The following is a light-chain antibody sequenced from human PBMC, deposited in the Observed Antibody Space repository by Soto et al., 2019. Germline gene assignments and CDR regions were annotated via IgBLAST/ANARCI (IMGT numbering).Light chain of an antibody. Sequence: QAVVTQEPSLTVSPGGTVTLTCGSSTGAVTSGHYPYWLQQKPGQAPRTLINEKSKKHSWTPARFSGSLLWGKAALTLSGAEPEDESEYHWSLLYRGVRVFGGGTKVTVL. CDR1: TGAVTSGHY. CDR3: SLLYRGVRV. CDR2: EKS. V-gene: IGLV7-46*01. J-gene: IGLJ3*02.